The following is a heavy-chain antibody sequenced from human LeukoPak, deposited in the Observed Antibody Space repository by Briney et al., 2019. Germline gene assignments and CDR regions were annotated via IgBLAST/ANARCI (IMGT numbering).Heavy chain of an antibody. CDR1: GGSISSSNW. J-gene: IGHJ4*02. V-gene: IGHV4-4*02. CDR3: ARSGSMTVTTEFDY. Sequence: SETLSLTCAVSGGSISSSNWWSWVRQPPGKGLEWIGEIYHSGSTNYNPSPKSRVTISVDKSKNQFSLKLSSVTAADTAVYYCARSGSMTVTTEFDYWGQGTLVTVSS. D-gene: IGHD4-11*01. CDR2: IYHSGST.